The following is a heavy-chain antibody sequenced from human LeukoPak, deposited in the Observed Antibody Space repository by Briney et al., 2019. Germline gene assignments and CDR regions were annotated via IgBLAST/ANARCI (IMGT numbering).Heavy chain of an antibody. J-gene: IGHJ5*02. CDR1: GTAFRTYA. CDR2: ISINGGST. V-gene: IGHV3-64D*06. D-gene: IGHD5-12*01. Sequence: PGGSLRLSCSASGTAFRTYAMHWVRQPPGKGLYYVSAISINGGSTYYADSVRGRFTIPRDNSKNTLYLQMSSLRPDDTAVYYCVRTYDENPLGWFDPWGQGTLVTVSS. CDR3: VRTYDENPLGWFDP.